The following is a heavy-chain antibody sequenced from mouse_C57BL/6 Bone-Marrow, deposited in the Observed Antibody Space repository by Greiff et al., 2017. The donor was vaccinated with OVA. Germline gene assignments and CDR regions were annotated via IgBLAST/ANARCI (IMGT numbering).Heavy chain of an antibody. V-gene: IGHV1-64*01. CDR1: GYTFTSYW. J-gene: IGHJ2*01. Sequence: QVQLQQSGAELVKPGASVKLSCKASGYTFTSYWMHWVKQRPGQGLEWIGMIHPNSGSTNYNEKFKSKATLTVDKSSSTAYMQLSSLTSEDSAVYYCARDGYGSRGYWGQGTTLTVSS. CDR2: IHPNSGST. CDR3: ARDGYGSRGY. D-gene: IGHD1-1*01.